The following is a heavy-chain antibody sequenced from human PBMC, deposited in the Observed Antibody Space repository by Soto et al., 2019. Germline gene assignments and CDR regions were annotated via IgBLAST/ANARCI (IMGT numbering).Heavy chain of an antibody. CDR1: GFDFSTYS. CDR3: ARARGVYDVPTEFDP. Sequence: GGSLRLSCATSGFDFSTYSMNWVRQAPGKGLEWVSYISDTSSRVYYADSVKGRFTISRDNAKNSLYLQMNSLRAEDTGVYYCARARGVYDVPTEFDPWGQGTLVTVSS. CDR2: ISDTSSRV. D-gene: IGHD2-8*01. V-gene: IGHV3-48*01. J-gene: IGHJ5*02.